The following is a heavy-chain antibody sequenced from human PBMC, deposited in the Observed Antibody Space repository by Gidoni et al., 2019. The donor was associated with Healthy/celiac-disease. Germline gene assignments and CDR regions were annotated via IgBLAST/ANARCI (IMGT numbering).Heavy chain of an antibody. Sequence: EVQLLESGGGLVQPGGSLRLSCAASGFTFSSYAMRWVRQAPGKGLEWVSAISGSVGSTYYADSVKGRFTISKDNSKNTLYLQMNSLRAEDTAVYYCAKRGTHWFPFDYWGQGTLVTVSS. V-gene: IGHV3-23*01. D-gene: IGHD3-9*01. J-gene: IGHJ4*02. CDR1: GFTFSSYA. CDR2: ISGSVGST. CDR3: AKRGTHWFPFDY.